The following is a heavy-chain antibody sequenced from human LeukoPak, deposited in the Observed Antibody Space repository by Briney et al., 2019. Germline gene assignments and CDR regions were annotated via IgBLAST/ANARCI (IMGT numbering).Heavy chain of an antibody. D-gene: IGHD1-26*01. J-gene: IGHJ4*02. Sequence: GGSLRLSCAASGFTLSDYYMNWVRQAPGKGLEWVSYISSTSSTMYYADSVKGRFTISRDDAKNSLFLQMNSLRADDTAVYYCARLGGSFSDYWGQGILVTVSS. CDR1: GFTLSDYY. V-gene: IGHV3-48*04. CDR2: ISSTSSTM. CDR3: ARLGGSFSDY.